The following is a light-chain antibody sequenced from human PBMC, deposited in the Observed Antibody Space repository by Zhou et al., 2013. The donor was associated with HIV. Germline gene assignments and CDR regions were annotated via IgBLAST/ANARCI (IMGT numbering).Light chain of an antibody. CDR2: GAS. CDR3: HQYQNWPPLT. CDR1: QSVSNNF. Sequence: EIVLTQSPGTLSLSPGERATLSCRASQSVSNNFLAWYQQKPGQAPRLLISGASSRAAGIPDRFSGSGSGTDFTLTISRLEPEDFAVYFCHQYQNWPPLTFGGGTRVE. J-gene: IGKJ4*01. V-gene: IGKV3-20*01.